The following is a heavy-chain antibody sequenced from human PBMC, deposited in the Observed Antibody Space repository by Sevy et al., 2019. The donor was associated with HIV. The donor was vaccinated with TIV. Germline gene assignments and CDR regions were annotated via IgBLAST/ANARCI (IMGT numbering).Heavy chain of an antibody. CDR3: VGRPYSSAYSWSYHFDY. V-gene: IGHV3-11*01. CDR2: ISGSSSAI. Sequence: GGSLRLSCAASGFTFSYYYMSWIRQAPGKGLEWISYISGSSSAIVYADSVKGRFAISRNNAKNSLYLHMDNLRAEDTAVYFCVGRPYSSAYSWSYHFDYWGQGTLVTVSS. J-gene: IGHJ4*02. D-gene: IGHD3-16*01. CDR1: GFTFSYYY.